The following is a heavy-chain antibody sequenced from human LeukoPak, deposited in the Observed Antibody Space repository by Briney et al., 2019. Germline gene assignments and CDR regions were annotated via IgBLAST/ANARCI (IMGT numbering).Heavy chain of an antibody. D-gene: IGHD3-22*01. CDR2: ISSTSSII. Sequence: PGGSLRLSCGASGFTFSGYSMNWVRQAPGKGLEWVSYISSTSSIISYVDSVRGRFTISRDNAKNSLYLQMNSLRDEDTAVYYCARYYDSSGRTPGGIDIWGQGTMVTVSS. V-gene: IGHV3-48*02. CDR3: ARYYDSSGRTPGGIDI. J-gene: IGHJ3*02. CDR1: GFTFSGYS.